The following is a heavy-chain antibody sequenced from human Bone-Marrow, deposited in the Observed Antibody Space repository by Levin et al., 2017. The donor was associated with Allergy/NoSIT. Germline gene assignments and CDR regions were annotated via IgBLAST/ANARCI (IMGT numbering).Heavy chain of an antibody. Sequence: ASVKVSCKASGYTFTGYYMHWVRQAPGQGLEWMGWINPNSGGTNYAQKFQGRVTMTRDTSISTAYMELSRLRSDDTAVYYCARPYGDYGDYEYYFDYWGQGTLVTVSS. D-gene: IGHD4-17*01. CDR2: INPNSGGT. V-gene: IGHV1-2*02. CDR1: GYTFTGYY. CDR3: ARPYGDYGDYEYYFDY. J-gene: IGHJ4*02.